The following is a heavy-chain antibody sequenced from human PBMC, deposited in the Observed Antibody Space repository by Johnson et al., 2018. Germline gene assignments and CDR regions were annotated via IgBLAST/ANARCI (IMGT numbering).Heavy chain of an antibody. Sequence: EVQLVESGGGLVKPGGSLRLSCAASGFTFSTYSMNWVRQAPGKGLEWVSSISSSSSYIYYADSVKGRFTISRDNAKNSLYLQMNSLRAEDTAVYYCARRGDWAILYYGMDVWGQGTTVTVSS. J-gene: IGHJ6*02. CDR1: GFTFSTYS. CDR2: ISSSSSYI. D-gene: IGHD3/OR15-3a*01. V-gene: IGHV3-21*01. CDR3: ARRGDWAILYYGMDV.